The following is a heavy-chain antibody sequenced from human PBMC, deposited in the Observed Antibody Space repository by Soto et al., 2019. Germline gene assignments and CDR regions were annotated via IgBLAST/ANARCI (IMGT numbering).Heavy chain of an antibody. Sequence: GGSLRLSCAASGFTFSSYGMHWVRQAPGKGLEWVAVIWYDGSNKYYAESVKGRFTISRDNSKNTLYLQMNSLRAEDTAVYYCARDNVGRESSSSDAFDIWGQGTMVTVSS. D-gene: IGHD6-6*01. J-gene: IGHJ3*02. CDR2: IWYDGSNK. CDR1: GFTFSSYG. V-gene: IGHV3-33*01. CDR3: ARDNVGRESSSSDAFDI.